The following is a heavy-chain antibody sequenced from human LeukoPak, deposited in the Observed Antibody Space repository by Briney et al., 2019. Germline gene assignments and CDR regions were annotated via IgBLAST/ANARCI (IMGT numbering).Heavy chain of an antibody. D-gene: IGHD3-9*01. Sequence: PSETLSLTCTVSGGSISGGSYYWSWIRQPAGKGLEWIGRIYTSGSTNYNPSLKSRVTISVDTSKNQFSLKLSSVTAADTAVYYCARYFGRWDFDYWGQGTLVTASS. CDR3: ARYFGRWDFDY. CDR2: IYTSGST. J-gene: IGHJ4*02. CDR1: GGSISGGSYY. V-gene: IGHV4-61*02.